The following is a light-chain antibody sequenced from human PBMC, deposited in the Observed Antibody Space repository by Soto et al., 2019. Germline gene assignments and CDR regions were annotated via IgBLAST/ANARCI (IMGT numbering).Light chain of an antibody. CDR1: QRVSSY. CDR2: GAS. J-gene: IGKJ4*01. CDR3: QQYGSSPGT. Sequence: EVVLTQSPGTLSLSPGERAPLSCRASQRVSSYIAWYQQKPGQAPRLLISGASSRATGIPDRFSGSGSGTDFTLTISRLEPEDFAVYYCQQYGSSPGTFGGGTKVEIK. V-gene: IGKV3-20*01.